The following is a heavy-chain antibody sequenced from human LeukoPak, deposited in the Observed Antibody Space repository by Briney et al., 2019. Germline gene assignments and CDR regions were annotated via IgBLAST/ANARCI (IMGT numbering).Heavy chain of an antibody. Sequence: KPSETLSLTCTVSGGSISSYYWSWIRQPPGKGLEWIGYIYYSGSTNYNPSLKSRVTISVDTSKNQFSLKLSSVTAADTAVYYCARTTVTTMEDWFDPWGQGTLVTVSS. CDR1: GGSISSYY. CDR2: IYYSGST. CDR3: ARTTVTTMEDWFDP. V-gene: IGHV4-59*01. J-gene: IGHJ5*02. D-gene: IGHD4-17*01.